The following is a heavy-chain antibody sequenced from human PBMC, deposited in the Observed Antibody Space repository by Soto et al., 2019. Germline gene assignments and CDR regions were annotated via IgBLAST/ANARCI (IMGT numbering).Heavy chain of an antibody. V-gene: IGHV1-8*01. Sequence: ASVKVSCKTSGYTFTSYDINLVRQAPGQGLEWVGWMNTNSDDTRSAQKFRGRLTLTRDKSMRAVYMKLSNLRPDDTAVYYCAREWSAAGHFYGMDVRGQVTTVT. CDR1: GYTFTSYD. CDR3: AREWSAAGHFYGMDV. J-gene: IGHJ6*02. D-gene: IGHD6-13*01. CDR2: MNTNSDDT.